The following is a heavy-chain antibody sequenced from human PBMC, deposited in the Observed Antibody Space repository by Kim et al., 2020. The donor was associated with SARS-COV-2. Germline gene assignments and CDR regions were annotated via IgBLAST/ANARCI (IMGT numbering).Heavy chain of an antibody. CDR1: GGTFSSYA. D-gene: IGHD2-2*02. Sequence: SVKVSCKASGGTFSSYAISWVRRAPGQGLEWMGGIIPIFGTANYAQKFQGRVTITADESTSTAYMELSSLRSEDTPVYYCARGDNFVVVPAAIPGYQPFDPWGQGTLVTVSS. CDR3: ARGDNFVVVPAAIPGYQPFDP. V-gene: IGHV1-69*13. J-gene: IGHJ5*02. CDR2: IIPIFGTA.